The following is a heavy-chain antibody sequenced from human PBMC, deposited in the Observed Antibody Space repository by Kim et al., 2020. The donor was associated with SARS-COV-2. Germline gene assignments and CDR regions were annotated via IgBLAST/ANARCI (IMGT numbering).Heavy chain of an antibody. CDR3: ARPITTLRYFDWLHYYYYYGMDV. D-gene: IGHD3-9*01. J-gene: IGHJ6*02. Sequence: ASVKVSCKASGYTFTSYAMHWVRQAPGQRLEWMGWINAGNGNTKYSQKFQGRVTITRDTSASTAYMELSSLRSEDTAVYYCARPITTLRYFDWLHYYYYYGMDVWGQGTTVTVSS. V-gene: IGHV1-3*01. CDR1: GYTFTSYA. CDR2: INAGNGNT.